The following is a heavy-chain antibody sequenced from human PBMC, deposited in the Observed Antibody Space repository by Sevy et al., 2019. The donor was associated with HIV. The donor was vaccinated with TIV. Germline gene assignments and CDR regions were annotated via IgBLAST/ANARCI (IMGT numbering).Heavy chain of an antibody. Sequence: GGSLRLSCAASGFTFDDYAMHWVRQAPGKGLEWVSGISWNSGSIGYADSVKGRFTISRDNAKNSLYLQMNSLRAEDTALYYCAKDTWFGELFWRWFDPWGQGTLVTVSS. CDR2: ISWNSGSI. CDR3: AKDTWFGELFWRWFDP. D-gene: IGHD3-10*01. J-gene: IGHJ5*02. V-gene: IGHV3-9*01. CDR1: GFTFDDYA.